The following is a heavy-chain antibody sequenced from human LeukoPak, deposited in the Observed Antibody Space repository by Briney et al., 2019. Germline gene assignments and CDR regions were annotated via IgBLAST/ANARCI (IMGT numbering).Heavy chain of an antibody. CDR3: AKDRRYDFWSGSYYFDY. Sequence: PGGSLRLSCVISGFSFRNYWMHWVRQAPGRGLVWVSRLNSDETSATYADSVKGRFTISRDTAKNTLYLDMNSLRVEDTAVYYCAKDRRYDFWSGSYYFDYWGQGTLVTVSS. V-gene: IGHV3-74*03. J-gene: IGHJ4*02. CDR1: GFSFRNYW. D-gene: IGHD3-3*01. CDR2: LNSDETSA.